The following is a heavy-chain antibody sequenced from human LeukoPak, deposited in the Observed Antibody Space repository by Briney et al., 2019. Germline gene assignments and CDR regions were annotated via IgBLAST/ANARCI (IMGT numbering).Heavy chain of an antibody. Sequence: GGSLRLSCAASGFTFSSYTMSWVRQAPGKGLEWVSAIGGSGGDTYYADSVKGRFTISRDNSKNTLYLQMNSLRAEDTAVYYCAIPQWELLNGGQGTLVTVSA. CDR3: AIPQWELLN. CDR1: GFTFSSYT. CDR2: IGGSGGDT. J-gene: IGHJ4*02. V-gene: IGHV3-23*01. D-gene: IGHD1-26*01.